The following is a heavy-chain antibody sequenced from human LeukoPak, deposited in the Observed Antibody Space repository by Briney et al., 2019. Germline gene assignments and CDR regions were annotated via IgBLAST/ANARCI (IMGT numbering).Heavy chain of an antibody. Sequence: PSETLSLTCTVSGGSIRGSSYYWGWIRQPPGKGLECIGRIHYSGSTYYNPSPKSRVTISVDTSKNQFSLRVSSVTAADTAVYYCATDLGGYSGYDFASFDYWGQGTLVTVSS. V-gene: IGHV4-39*01. CDR2: IHYSGST. J-gene: IGHJ4*02. CDR1: GGSIRGSSYY. D-gene: IGHD5-12*01. CDR3: ATDLGGYSGYDFASFDY.